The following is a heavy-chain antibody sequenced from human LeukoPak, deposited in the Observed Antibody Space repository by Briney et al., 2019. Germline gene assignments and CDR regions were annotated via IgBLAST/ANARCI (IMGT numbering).Heavy chain of an antibody. CDR2: IDPSDSYT. Sequence: GESLKISCKGSGYSFTSYWITWVRQMPGKGLEWMGRIDPSDSYTNYSPSSQGHVTISADKSISTAYLQWSSLKASDTAMYYCASPHGRGGYDFDYWGQGTLVTVSS. V-gene: IGHV5-10-1*01. CDR3: ASPHGRGGYDFDY. J-gene: IGHJ4*02. D-gene: IGHD5-12*01. CDR1: GYSFTSYW.